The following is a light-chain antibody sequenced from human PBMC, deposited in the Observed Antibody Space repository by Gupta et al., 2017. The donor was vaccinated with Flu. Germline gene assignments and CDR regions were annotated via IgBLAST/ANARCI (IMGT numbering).Light chain of an antibody. CDR2: QAS. J-gene: IGKJ1*01. CDR1: RSVKTW. Sequence: MTQSLATLSAFIGDRVTITCRASRSVKTWFAWFQRKPGEVPKLLIHQASTLETGVPSRFSGSGSGTEFTLTISSLQPDDLATYYCQQYYGPWTFGQGTKVEIK. V-gene: IGKV1-5*03. CDR3: QQYYGPWT.